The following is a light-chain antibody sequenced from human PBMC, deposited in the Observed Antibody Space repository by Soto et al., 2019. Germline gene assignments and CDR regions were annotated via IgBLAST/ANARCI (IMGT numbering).Light chain of an antibody. CDR3: QSYDSSNRGVV. V-gene: IGLV6-57*04. J-gene: IGLJ2*01. Sequence: NFMLTQPHSVSESPGKTVTISCTRSSGSVASNYVQWYQQRPGSAPTTVIYEDNQSPSGVPDRFSGSIDSSSNSASLTISGLKTEDEADYYCQSYDSSNRGVVFGGGTKVTVL. CDR2: EDN. CDR1: SGSVASNY.